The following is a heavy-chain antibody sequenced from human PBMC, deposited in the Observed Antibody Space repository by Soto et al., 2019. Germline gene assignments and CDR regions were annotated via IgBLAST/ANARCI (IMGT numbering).Heavy chain of an antibody. V-gene: IGHV3-23*01. Sequence: GGSLRLSCAASGFTFSSYAMKWVRQAPGKGLEWVSLIGESGTPTYYADSVKGRFTISRDNSGNTLFLEMYSLRAEDTAVYCCSLDIPGVRYYRLAVWGQGTTVTVAS. CDR2: IGESGTPT. CDR3: SLDIPGVRYYRLAV. CDR1: GFTFSSYA. D-gene: IGHD2-2*01. J-gene: IGHJ6*02.